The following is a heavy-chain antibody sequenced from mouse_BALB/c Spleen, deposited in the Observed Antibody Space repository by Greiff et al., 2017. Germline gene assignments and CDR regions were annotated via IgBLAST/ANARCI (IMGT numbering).Heavy chain of an antibody. CDR2: ILPGSGST. D-gene: IGHD3-1*01. CDR1: GYTFTSYW. J-gene: IGHJ4*01. CDR3: ARHSSGYDYAMDY. Sequence: QVQLQQSGAELVKPGASVKLSCKASGYTFTSYWMHWVKQRPGQGLEWIGEILPGSGSTNYNEKFKGKATFTADTSSNTAYMQLSSLTSEDSAVYYCARHSSGYDYAMDYWGQGTSVTVSS. V-gene: IGHV1-9*01.